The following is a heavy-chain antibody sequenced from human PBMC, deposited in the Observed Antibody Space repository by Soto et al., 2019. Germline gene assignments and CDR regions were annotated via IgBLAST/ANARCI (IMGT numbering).Heavy chain of an antibody. D-gene: IGHD2-2*01. CDR1: GDTFNNDV. V-gene: IGHV1-69*06. CDR2: ILPIFATA. J-gene: IGHJ4*02. Sequence: QVQLVQSGAEVKKPGSSVKVSCKASGDTFNNDVVNWVRQAPGQGLEWLGGILPIFATANYAQKFQGRVTITADKSTSTAYMELTSLRSEDTAVYYCAGRCDSTTCLGHFDYWGQGNLVTVA. CDR3: AGRCDSTTCLGHFDY.